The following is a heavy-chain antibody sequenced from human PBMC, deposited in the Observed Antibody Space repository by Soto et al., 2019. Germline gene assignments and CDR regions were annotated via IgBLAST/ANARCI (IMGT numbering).Heavy chain of an antibody. CDR2: IIPRSGTS. V-gene: IGHV1-69*12. CDR1: GDTFSTYT. CDR3: ARERLVLAPSTVISDHYYFAMDV. J-gene: IGHJ6*02. D-gene: IGHD3-3*02. Sequence: QVQLVQSGAEVKKPGSSVKVSCKASGDTFSTYTITWVRQAPGQGLEWMGGIIPRSGTSNYAQKFQGRVTITADESTSTAYMELSSLRSEDTAVYYCARERLVLAPSTVISDHYYFAMDVWGQGTTVTVSS.